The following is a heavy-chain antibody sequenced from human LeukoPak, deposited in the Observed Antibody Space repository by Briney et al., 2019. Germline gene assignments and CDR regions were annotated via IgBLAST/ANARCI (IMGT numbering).Heavy chain of an antibody. CDR2: INPSGGST. CDR1: GYTFTSYD. Sequence: GASVKVSCKASGYTFTSYDINWVRQAPGQGLEWMGIINPSGGSTSYAQKFQGRVTMTRDTSTSTVYMELSSLRSEDTAVYYCARSYGSGTHFDPWGQGTLVTVSS. CDR3: ARSYGSGTHFDP. J-gene: IGHJ5*02. D-gene: IGHD3-10*01. V-gene: IGHV1-46*01.